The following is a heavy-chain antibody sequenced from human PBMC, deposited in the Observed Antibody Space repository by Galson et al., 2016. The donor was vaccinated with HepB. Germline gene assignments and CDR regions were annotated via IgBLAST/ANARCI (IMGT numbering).Heavy chain of an antibody. D-gene: IGHD3-10*01. Sequence: SVKVSCKVSGYTLTDLSMHWVRQAPGKGLEWMGGFDPEDGETIYAQKFQGRFTMTADTSTDTAYMDLSSLKSEDTEVYYCATGRLVLPWFRDFPTDDVKTVPDAFDIWGQGTMVTVSS. J-gene: IGHJ3*02. CDR1: GYTLTDLS. CDR2: FDPEDGET. V-gene: IGHV1-24*01. CDR3: ATGRLVLPWFRDFPTDDVKTVPDAFDI.